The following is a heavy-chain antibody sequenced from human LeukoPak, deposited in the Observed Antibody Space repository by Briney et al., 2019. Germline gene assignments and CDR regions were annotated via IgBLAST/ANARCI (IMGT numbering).Heavy chain of an antibody. V-gene: IGHV4-4*07. CDR3: ARAAGDGYRKSAPPGAFDI. Sequence: SETLSLTCTVSGGSISSYYWSWIRQPAGKGPEWIGRIYTSGSTNYNPSLKSRVTMSVDTSKNQFSLKLSSVTAADTAVYYCARAAGDGYRKSAPPGAFDIWDQGTMVTVSS. J-gene: IGHJ3*02. CDR2: IYTSGST. D-gene: IGHD5-12*01. CDR1: GGSISSYY.